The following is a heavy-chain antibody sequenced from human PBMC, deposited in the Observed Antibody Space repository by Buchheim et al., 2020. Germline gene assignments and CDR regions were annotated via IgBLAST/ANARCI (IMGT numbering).Heavy chain of an antibody. V-gene: IGHV4-34*01. D-gene: IGHD3-22*01. J-gene: IGHJ4*03. CDR3: ARAYDSAGYYFPAEY. Sequence: QVQVQQWGAGLLKPSETLSLTCGVSGGSFSVYYWSWIRQPPGKGLEWIGEINHSGNTNYNPSLKSRVTISVDTSKNQLPLMLNSVTAADTAVYYCARAYDSAGYYFPAEYWGQGIL. CDR1: GGSFSVYY. CDR2: INHSGNT.